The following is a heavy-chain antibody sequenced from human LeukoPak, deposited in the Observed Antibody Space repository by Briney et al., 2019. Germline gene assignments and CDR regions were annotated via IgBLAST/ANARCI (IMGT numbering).Heavy chain of an antibody. Sequence: GGSLRLSCAASGFTFSHYGTHWVRQAPGKGLEWVSYISLSSSSIYYADSLKGRLTISRDNAKNSLYLQMNSLRAEDTAVYYCARETPYSNTWTDFDFWGQGTLVTVSS. CDR3: ARETPYSNTWTDFDF. V-gene: IGHV3-48*01. D-gene: IGHD6-13*01. CDR1: GFTFSHYG. CDR2: ISLSSSSI. J-gene: IGHJ4*02.